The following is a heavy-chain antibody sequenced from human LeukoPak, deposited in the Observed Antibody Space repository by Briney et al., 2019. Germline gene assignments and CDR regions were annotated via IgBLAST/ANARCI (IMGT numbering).Heavy chain of an antibody. V-gene: IGHV3-74*01. CDR1: GFTFSRYW. Sequence: PGGSLRLSCVASGFTFSRYWMHWVRQAPGKGLVWVSRMNTDGSRTDYADSVKGRFTISRDNAKNTLYLQMNSPGAEDTAVYSCASDFGGSDDYWGQGTLVTVSS. J-gene: IGHJ4*02. CDR3: ASDFGGSDDY. D-gene: IGHD2-15*01. CDR2: MNTDGSRT.